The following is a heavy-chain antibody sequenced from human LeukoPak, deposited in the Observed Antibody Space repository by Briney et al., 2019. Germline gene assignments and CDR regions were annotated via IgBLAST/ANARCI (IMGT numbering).Heavy chain of an antibody. Sequence: GGSLRLSCSASGFTFSRYAMNWVRQAPGKGLEWVASIGAASYYIYYADSVKGRFTISRDNAKNSLYLQMSSLKAEDTAVYYCAKGVVVPAAILLWGQGTLVTVSS. V-gene: IGHV3-21*04. J-gene: IGHJ4*02. CDR3: AKGVVVPAAILL. CDR2: IGAASYYI. D-gene: IGHD2-2*02. CDR1: GFTFSRYA.